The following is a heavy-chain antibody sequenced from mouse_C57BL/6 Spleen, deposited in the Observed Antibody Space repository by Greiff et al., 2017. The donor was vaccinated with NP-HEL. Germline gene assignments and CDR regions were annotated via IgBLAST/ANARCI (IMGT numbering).Heavy chain of an antibody. J-gene: IGHJ4*01. V-gene: IGHV1-69*01. D-gene: IGHD1-1*01. Sequence: VQLQQSGAELVMPGASVKLSCKASGYTFTSYWMHWVKQRPGQGLEWIGEIDPSDSYTNYNQKFKGKSTLTVDKSSSTAYMQLSSLTSEDSAVYYCARDYGSSPYYAMDYWGQGTSVTVSS. CDR1: GYTFTSYW. CDR3: ARDYGSSPYYAMDY. CDR2: IDPSDSYT.